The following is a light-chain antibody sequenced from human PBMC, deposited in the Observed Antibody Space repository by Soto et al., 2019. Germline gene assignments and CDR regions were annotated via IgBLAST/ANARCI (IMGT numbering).Light chain of an antibody. CDR3: QQHGGSSALT. V-gene: IGKV3-20*01. CDR2: GAS. CDR1: QSISIGF. Sequence: EIVLTQSPVTLSFSPWERAALSCRAGQSISIGFLAWYQQKPGQAPRLLIYGASSRATGIPDRFSGSGSGTDFTLTISRLEPEDFAVFYCQQHGGSSALTFGGGTKVDIK. J-gene: IGKJ4*01.